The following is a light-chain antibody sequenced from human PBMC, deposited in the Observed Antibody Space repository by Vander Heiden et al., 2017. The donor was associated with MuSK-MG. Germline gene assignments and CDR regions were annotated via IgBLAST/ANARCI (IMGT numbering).Light chain of an antibody. V-gene: IGKV1-12*01. J-gene: IGKJ4*01. CDR3: QQANGFPRT. CDR1: QGISTW. CDR2: SAS. Sequence: DLQMTQSPSTVSASVGDRVTITCRASQGISTWLAWYQQKPGKAPKLLIHSASTLQSGVPSRFSGSGSETDFTLTISSLQPEDFATYYCQQANGFPRTFGGGTKVEIK.